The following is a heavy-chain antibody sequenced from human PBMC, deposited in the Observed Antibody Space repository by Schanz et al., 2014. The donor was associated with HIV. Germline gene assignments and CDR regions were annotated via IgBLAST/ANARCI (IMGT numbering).Heavy chain of an antibody. V-gene: IGHV3-7*03. CDR3: AREWATVTTLGD. D-gene: IGHD4-17*01. J-gene: IGHJ4*02. CDR2: INQDGSEF. CDR1: GFTLSSFT. Sequence: EVQLVESGGGLVKPGGSLRLSCATSGFTLSSFTMNWVRQAPGKGLEWVANINQDGSEFYYVDSVKGRFTISRDNAKNSLYLQMNSLRAEDTAVYYCAREWATVTTLGDWGQGTLVTVSS.